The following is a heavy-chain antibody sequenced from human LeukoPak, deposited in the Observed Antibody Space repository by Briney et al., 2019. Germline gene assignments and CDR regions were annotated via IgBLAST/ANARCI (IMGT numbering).Heavy chain of an antibody. J-gene: IGHJ5*02. Sequence: PGGSLRLSCTASGFTFCDYAMSWVRQAPGKGLEWVGFIRSKAYGGTTEYAASVKGRFTISRDDSKSIAYPQMNSLKTEDTAVYYCTREIGGWFDPWGQGTLVTVSS. V-gene: IGHV3-49*04. CDR2: IRSKAYGGTT. CDR1: GFTFCDYA. D-gene: IGHD2/OR15-2a*01. CDR3: TREIGGWFDP.